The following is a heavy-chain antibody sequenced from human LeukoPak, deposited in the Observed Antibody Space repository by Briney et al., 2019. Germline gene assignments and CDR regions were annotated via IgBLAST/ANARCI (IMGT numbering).Heavy chain of an antibody. D-gene: IGHD3-3*01. Sequence: GGSLRLSCAASGFTVSSNYMSWVRQAPGKGLEWVSVIYSGGSTYYADSVKGRFTISRDNSKNTLYLQMNSLRAENTAVYYCARGLRFLEWLSYFDYWGQGTLVTVSS. V-gene: IGHV3-53*01. CDR1: GFTVSSNY. J-gene: IGHJ4*02. CDR2: IYSGGST. CDR3: ARGLRFLEWLSYFDY.